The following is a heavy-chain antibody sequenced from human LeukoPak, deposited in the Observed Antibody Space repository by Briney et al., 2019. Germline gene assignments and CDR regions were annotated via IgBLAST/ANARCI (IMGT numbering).Heavy chain of an antibody. D-gene: IGHD2-2*03. CDR3: ARDWIDRGTFDP. Sequence: GSLRLPCAASGFTFSSYYMHWVRQAPGKGLVWVSRIKSDRSVTGYADSVKGRFAISRDNAKNTMYLQMNSLRAEDTAVYYCARDWIDRGTFDPWGQGTLVTVSS. CDR2: IKSDRSVT. J-gene: IGHJ5*02. V-gene: IGHV3-74*01. CDR1: GFTFSSYY.